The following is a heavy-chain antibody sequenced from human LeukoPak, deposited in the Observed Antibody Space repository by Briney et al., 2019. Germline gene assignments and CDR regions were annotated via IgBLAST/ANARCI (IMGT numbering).Heavy chain of an antibody. J-gene: IGHJ5*02. CDR1: GFTFSSYS. CDR2: IISSSSYI. D-gene: IGHD3-10*01. Sequence: GGSLRLSCAASGFTFSSYSMNWVRQAPGKGLEWVSSIISSSSYIYYADSVKGRFTISRDNAKNSLYLQMNSLRAEDTAVYYCARDGLRAGSGSYGRWFDPWGQGNLVTVSS. CDR3: ARDGLRAGSGSYGRWFDP. V-gene: IGHV3-21*01.